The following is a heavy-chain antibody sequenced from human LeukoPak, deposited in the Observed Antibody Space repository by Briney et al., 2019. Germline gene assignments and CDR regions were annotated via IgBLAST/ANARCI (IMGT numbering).Heavy chain of an antibody. Sequence: ASVTVSFTASGYTFTGRYLHWVRQAPGQGLEWMGWINPNTGATTYAQRFQGRVTFTRDTSISTAYMDLSRLRPDDTAVYYCASVGVVADYGLDVWGQGTTVTVSS. D-gene: IGHD2-15*01. CDR3: ASVGVVADYGLDV. CDR1: GYTFTGRY. CDR2: INPNTGAT. V-gene: IGHV1-2*02. J-gene: IGHJ6*02.